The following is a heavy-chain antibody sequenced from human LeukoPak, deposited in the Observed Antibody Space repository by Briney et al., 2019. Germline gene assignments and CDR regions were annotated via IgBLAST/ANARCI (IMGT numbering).Heavy chain of an antibody. Sequence: ASVKVSCKASGYTFTSYYMHWVRQAPGQGLEWMGIINPSGGSTSYAQKFQDRVTMTRDTSTSTVYLELSGLISEDTAVYFCARSEWEETGGAFDIWGQGTRVIVSS. CDR3: ARSEWEETGGAFDI. CDR1: GYTFTSYY. CDR2: INPSGGST. J-gene: IGHJ3*02. D-gene: IGHD1-26*01. V-gene: IGHV1-46*01.